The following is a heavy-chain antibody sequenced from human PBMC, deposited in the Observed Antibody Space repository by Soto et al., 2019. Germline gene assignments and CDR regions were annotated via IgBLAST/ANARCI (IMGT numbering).Heavy chain of an antibody. CDR1: GFTFSSYW. D-gene: IGHD3-10*01. CDR3: ARTALLWFGQFDP. J-gene: IGHJ5*02. CDR2: IKQDGSEK. Sequence: PGGSLRLSCAASGFTFSSYWMSWVRQAPGKGLEWVANIKQDGSEKYYVDSVKGRFTISRDNAKNSLYLQMNSLRAEDTAVYYWARTALLWFGQFDPWGQGTLVTVSS. V-gene: IGHV3-7*04.